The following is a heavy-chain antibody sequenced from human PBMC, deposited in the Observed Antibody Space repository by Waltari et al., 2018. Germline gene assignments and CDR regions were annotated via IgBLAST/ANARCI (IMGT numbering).Heavy chain of an antibody. Sequence: EVQLLESGGGLVQPGGSLRLSCAASGFTFSSYAMSWVRQAPVKGLEWVSAISGSCGSTYYAESVKGRFTITRDNSKNTLYLQMNSLRAEDTAVYYCAKVLWFGELLLFDYWGQGTLVTVSS. CDR3: AKVLWFGELLLFDY. CDR1: GFTFSSYA. CDR2: ISGSCGST. J-gene: IGHJ4*02. V-gene: IGHV3-23*01. D-gene: IGHD3-10*01.